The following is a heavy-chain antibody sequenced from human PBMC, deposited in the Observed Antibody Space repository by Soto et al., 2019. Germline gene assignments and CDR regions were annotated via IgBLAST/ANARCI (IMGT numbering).Heavy chain of an antibody. J-gene: IGHJ6*03. V-gene: IGHV4-39*01. Sequence: SETLSLTCTVSGGSISSSSYYWGWIRQPPGKGLEWIGSIYYSGSTYYNPSLKSRVTISVDTSKNQFSLKLSSVTAADTAVYYCARPGVVTGNHYYYYYYMDVWGKGTXVTVSS. CDR2: IYYSGST. CDR3: ARPGVVTGNHYYYYYYMDV. CDR1: GGSISSSSYY. D-gene: IGHD2-15*01.